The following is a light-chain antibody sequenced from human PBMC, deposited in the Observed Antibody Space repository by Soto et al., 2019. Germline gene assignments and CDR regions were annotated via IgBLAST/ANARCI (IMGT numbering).Light chain of an antibody. CDR3: QVYISATWT. V-gene: IGKV1-27*01. Sequence: DIQMTQSPSSLSASVGDRVTITCRASQGISNYLAWYQQQPGKVPKLLIYAASALQSGVPSRFSGSGSGTDFTLTISGLQPEDVATYYCQVYISATWTFGQGTKVEIE. CDR1: QGISNY. J-gene: IGKJ1*01. CDR2: AAS.